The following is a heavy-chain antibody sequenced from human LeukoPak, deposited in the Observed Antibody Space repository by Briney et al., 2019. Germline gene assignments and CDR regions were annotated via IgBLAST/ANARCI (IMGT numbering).Heavy chain of an antibody. CDR1: GFTFSSFH. J-gene: IGHJ4*02. CDR3: ATDYYDSSGYYTGSY. V-gene: IGHV3-48*01. Sequence: PGGSLRLSCAASGFTFSSFHINWVRQAPGKRLEWLSYISRDSTTIYYADSVKGRFTISRDNAKNSLYLQMNSLRAEDTAVYHCATDYYDSSGYYTGSYWGQGTLVTVSS. CDR2: ISRDSTTI. D-gene: IGHD3-22*01.